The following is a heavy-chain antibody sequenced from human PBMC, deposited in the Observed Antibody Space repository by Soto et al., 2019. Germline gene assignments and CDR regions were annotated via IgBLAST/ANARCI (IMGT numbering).Heavy chain of an antibody. Sequence: EMQLLESGGGLVQPGGSLRLSCAASGFTFSTYVMSWIRQAPGKGLEWVSSITGNSDEIFYAYSVRGRFTISRDTSNSKVYMQMNSLRAEDTALYYWVKRGANWGAFDVWGQGTVVTVSS. CDR3: VKRGANWGAFDV. D-gene: IGHD1-26*01. CDR1: GFTFSTYV. J-gene: IGHJ3*01. CDR2: ITGNSDEI. V-gene: IGHV3-23*01.